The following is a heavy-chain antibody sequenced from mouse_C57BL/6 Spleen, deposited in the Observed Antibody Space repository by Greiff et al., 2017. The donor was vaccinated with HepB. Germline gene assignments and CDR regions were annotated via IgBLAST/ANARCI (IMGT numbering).Heavy chain of an antibody. CDR1: GYTFTSYW. CDR3: ARKAGSYAWFAY. Sequence: VQLQQPGAELVKPGASVKLSCKASGYTFTSYWIPWVKQRPGQGLEWIGDIYPSGSNTNYNQKFKGKATLTVDTSSSTAYMQLSSLTSEDSAVSYCARKAGSYAWFAYWGQGTLVTVSA. CDR2: IYPSGSNT. V-gene: IGHV1-50*01. J-gene: IGHJ3*01. D-gene: IGHD1-1*02.